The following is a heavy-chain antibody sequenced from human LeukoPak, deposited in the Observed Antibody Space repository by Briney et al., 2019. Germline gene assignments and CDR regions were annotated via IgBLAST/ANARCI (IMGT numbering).Heavy chain of an antibody. J-gene: IGHJ3*02. CDR1: GFTFSTYS. Sequence: SGGSLRLSCAASGFTFSTYSMNWVRQAPGKGLEWVSSISSSSAHIFYADSVKGRFSISRDNAKNSLYPQMNSLRVEDTAVYYCTSRYCTTTNCYSFDIWGQGTMVTVSS. CDR2: ISSSSAHI. D-gene: IGHD2-2*01. CDR3: TSRYCTTTNCYSFDI. V-gene: IGHV3-21*01.